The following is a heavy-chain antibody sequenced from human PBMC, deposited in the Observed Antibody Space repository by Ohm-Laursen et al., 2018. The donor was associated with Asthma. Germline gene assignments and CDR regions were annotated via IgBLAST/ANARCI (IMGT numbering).Heavy chain of an antibody. J-gene: IGHJ4*02. V-gene: IGHV3-64D*08. CDR2: ISSNGGST. D-gene: IGHD3-22*01. CDR1: GFSFSSYA. Sequence: SLRLSCAASGFSFSSYAMHWVRQAPGKGLEYVSAISSNGGSTYYADSVKGRFTISRDNSKNTLYLQMSSLRAEDTAVYYCARDGSRSGHYPRPHDYWGQGTLVTVSS. CDR3: ARDGSRSGHYPRPHDY.